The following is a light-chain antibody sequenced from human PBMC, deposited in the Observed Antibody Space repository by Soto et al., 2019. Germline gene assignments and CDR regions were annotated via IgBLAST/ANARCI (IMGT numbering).Light chain of an antibody. CDR3: SSFTSNRIYV. Sequence: QSVLTQPTSVSGSPGQSITISCTGNHNDIGTYDYVSWYQQHPGRAPRLLIHGVTTRPSGISDRFSASKSGLTASLTISGLQPEDEADYYRSSFTSNRIYVFGTGTKVTV. V-gene: IGLV2-14*03. CDR1: HNDIGTYDY. J-gene: IGLJ1*01. CDR2: GVT.